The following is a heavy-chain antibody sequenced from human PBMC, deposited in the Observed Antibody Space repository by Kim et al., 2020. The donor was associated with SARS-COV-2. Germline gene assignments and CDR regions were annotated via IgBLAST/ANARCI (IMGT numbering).Heavy chain of an antibody. Sequence: SLRLSCAASGFTFSRYAMHWVRQAPGKGLEWVALISSDGSTKQYVDSVKGRFTISRDNSKNTVYLQMNTLGAEDTAVYYCAKRDFWSGYPFDYWGQGTLVTVSS. CDR3: AKRDFWSGYPFDY. J-gene: IGHJ4*02. D-gene: IGHD3-3*01. CDR2: ISSDGSTK. V-gene: IGHV3-30-3*02. CDR1: GFTFSRYA.